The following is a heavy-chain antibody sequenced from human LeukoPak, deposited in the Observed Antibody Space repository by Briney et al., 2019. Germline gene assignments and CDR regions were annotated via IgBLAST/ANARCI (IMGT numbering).Heavy chain of an antibody. D-gene: IGHD1-26*01. CDR1: GFTFSSYA. Sequence: GGSLRLSCAASGFTFSSYAMSWVRQAPGKGLEWVSAISGSGGSTYYADSVKGRFTISSDNSKNTLYLQMNSLRAEDTAVYYCAKDSGSQGWFDPWGQGTLVTVSS. CDR2: ISGSGGST. CDR3: AKDSGSQGWFDP. V-gene: IGHV3-23*01. J-gene: IGHJ5*02.